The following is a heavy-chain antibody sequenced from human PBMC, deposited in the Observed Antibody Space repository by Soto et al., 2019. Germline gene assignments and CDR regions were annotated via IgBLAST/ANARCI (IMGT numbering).Heavy chain of an antibody. Sequence: GGSLRLSCTASGFTFSTYALSWVRQAPGKGLEWISAISCNANNTYYASSVKSRFNISRLNSKNTLHLQMDSLIADYTAVYYCAKELADTYDKSGYYGYFRHWRQGT. CDR2: ISCNANNT. CDR3: AKELADTYDKSGYYGYFRH. D-gene: IGHD3-22*01. V-gene: IGHV3-23*01. J-gene: IGHJ1*01. CDR1: GFTFSTYA.